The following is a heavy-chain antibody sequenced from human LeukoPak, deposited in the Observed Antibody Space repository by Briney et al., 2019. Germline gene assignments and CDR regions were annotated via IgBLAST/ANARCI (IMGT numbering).Heavy chain of an antibody. CDR1: GGSISSNAYY. J-gene: IGHJ4*02. CDR3: AYSGSYGHLGY. Sequence: PSETLSLTCTVSGGSISSNAYYWAWIRQPPGKGLEWIGSIYSSVSTYYNPSLRSRVTISVDTSKNQFSLRLSSVTAADTALYYCAYSGSYGHLGYWGQGIPVTVSS. CDR2: IYSSVST. V-gene: IGHV4-39*01. D-gene: IGHD1-26*01.